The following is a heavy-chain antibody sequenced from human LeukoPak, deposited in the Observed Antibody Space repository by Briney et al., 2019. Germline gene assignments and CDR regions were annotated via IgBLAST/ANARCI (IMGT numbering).Heavy chain of an antibody. J-gene: IGHJ3*02. V-gene: IGHV3-23*01. D-gene: IGHD3-22*01. CDR2: ITASGAST. CDR1: GITFTSYA. Sequence: GGSLRLSCAASGITFTSYAMSWVRQAPGKGLEWVSSITASGASTYYANSVKGRFTISRDNSKNTLYLQMNSLRAEDTALYYCTKAYYYGSSGYTPEAFDIWGQGTMVAVSS. CDR3: TKAYYYGSSGYTPEAFDI.